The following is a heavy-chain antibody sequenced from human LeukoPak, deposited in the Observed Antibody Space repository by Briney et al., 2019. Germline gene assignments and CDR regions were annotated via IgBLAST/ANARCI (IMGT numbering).Heavy chain of an antibody. CDR1: GFTFSSYA. CDR2: IKQDGSEK. V-gene: IGHV3-7*01. Sequence: GGSLRLSCAASGFTFSSYAMAWVRQAPGKGLEWVANIKQDGSEKYYVDSVKGRFTISRDNAKNSLYLQMNSLRAEDTAVYYCARDVRYCSGGSCPADWGQGTLVTVSS. CDR3: ARDVRYCSGGSCPAD. J-gene: IGHJ4*02. D-gene: IGHD2-15*01.